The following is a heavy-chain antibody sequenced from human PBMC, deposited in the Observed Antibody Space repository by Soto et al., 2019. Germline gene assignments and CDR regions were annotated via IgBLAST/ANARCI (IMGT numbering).Heavy chain of an antibody. Sequence: GGSLRLSCAASGFTFSTYEFNWVRQAPGRGLEWISYISVSGNIIKYAESVKGRFTISRDNAENSLQLNMSTLRVDDTALYFCVRDTLRASGAASLDYWGQGTQVTVSS. J-gene: IGHJ4*02. CDR1: GFTFSTYE. D-gene: IGHD3-16*02. V-gene: IGHV3-48*03. CDR3: VRDTLRASGAASLDY. CDR2: ISVSGNII.